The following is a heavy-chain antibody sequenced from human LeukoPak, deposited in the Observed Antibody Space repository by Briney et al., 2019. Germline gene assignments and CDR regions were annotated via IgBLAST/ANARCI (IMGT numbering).Heavy chain of an antibody. CDR1: GGSISSYY. Sequence: PSETLSLTCTVSGGSISSYYWSWIRQPPGKGLEWIGYIYYSGSTNYNPSLKSRVTISVDTSKNQFSLKLGSVTAADTAVYYCARDEGVILNYWGQGTLVTVSS. V-gene: IGHV4-59*01. CDR3: ARDEGVILNY. D-gene: IGHD3-16*02. J-gene: IGHJ4*02. CDR2: IYYSGST.